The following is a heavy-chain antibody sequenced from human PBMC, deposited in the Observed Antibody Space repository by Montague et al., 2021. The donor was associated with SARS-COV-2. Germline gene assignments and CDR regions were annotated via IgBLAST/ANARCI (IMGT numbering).Heavy chain of an antibody. CDR3: ARGDFDWLLLPDGYFDH. D-gene: IGHD3-9*01. Sequence: SLRLSCAASGLTFSSYEMNWVRQAPGKGLEWVSYISSSGSIIYYADSVKGRFTISRDNAKNSLYLQMNSLRAEDTAVYYCARGDFDWLLLPDGYFDHWGQGTLVTVSS. CDR2: ISSSGSII. V-gene: IGHV3-48*03. J-gene: IGHJ4*02. CDR1: GLTFSSYE.